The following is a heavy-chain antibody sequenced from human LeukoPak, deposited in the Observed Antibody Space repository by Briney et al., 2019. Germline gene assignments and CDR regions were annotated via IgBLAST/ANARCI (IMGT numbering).Heavy chain of an antibody. CDR1: GFTFDVYA. Sequence: PGGSLRLSCAASGFTFDVYAMHWVRQAPGKGLEWVSLISGAGTTTYYADSVKGRFTISRDNSKTSLYLQMNSLRTEDTALYYCAKDNYGDPSVWVDYWGQGTPVTVSS. CDR2: ISGAGTTT. D-gene: IGHD4-17*01. J-gene: IGHJ4*02. CDR3: AKDNYGDPSVWVDY. V-gene: IGHV3-43*02.